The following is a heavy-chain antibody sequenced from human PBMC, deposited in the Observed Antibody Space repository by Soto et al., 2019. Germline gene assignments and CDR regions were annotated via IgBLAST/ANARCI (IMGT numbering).Heavy chain of an antibody. J-gene: IGHJ5*02. CDR3: ARESGDWPLNWYDP. Sequence: GSLRLSCAPSGLNFSNHWMHWVRQRPAEGLVWFSRITSEGKSKAYAESVKGQFAISGDNAKNTLYLQMNGLTAEDTAVYYCARESGDWPLNWYDPWGQGTQVTVSS. D-gene: IGHD2-21*02. CDR2: ITSEGKSK. V-gene: IGHV3-74*01. CDR1: GLNFSNHW.